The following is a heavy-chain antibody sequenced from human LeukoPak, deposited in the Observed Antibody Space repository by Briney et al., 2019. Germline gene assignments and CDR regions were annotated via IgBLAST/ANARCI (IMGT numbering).Heavy chain of an antibody. J-gene: IGHJ3*02. D-gene: IGHD2-8*02. CDR3: AKDEFVASDFTGAFDI. Sequence: GGSLRLSCAASGFTFDDYAMHWVRQAPGKGLEWVSGISWNSGSIGYADSVKGRFTISRDNAKNSLYLQMNSLRADDMALYYCAKDEFVASDFTGAFDIWGQGTMATVSS. CDR2: ISWNSGSI. CDR1: GFTFDDYA. V-gene: IGHV3-9*03.